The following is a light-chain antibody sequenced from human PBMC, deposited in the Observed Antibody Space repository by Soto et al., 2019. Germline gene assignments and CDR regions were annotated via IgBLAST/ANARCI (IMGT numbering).Light chain of an antibody. CDR1: SSNIGAGYD. CDR2: GNS. CDR3: QSYDSSLSAGV. V-gene: IGLV1-40*01. Sequence: QAVVTQPPSVSGAPGQRVTISCTGSSSNIGAGYDVHWYQQLPGTAPKLLIYGNSNRPSGVPDRFSGSKSGTSASLAITGLQAEDEADYYCQSYDSSLSAGVFGRGTKLTVL. J-gene: IGLJ3*02.